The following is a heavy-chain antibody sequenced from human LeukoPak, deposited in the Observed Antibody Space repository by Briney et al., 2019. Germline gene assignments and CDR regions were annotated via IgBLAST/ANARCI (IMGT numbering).Heavy chain of an antibody. Sequence: PGGSLRLSCAASGFTFSSYAMSWVRQAPGKGLEWVSAISGSGGSTYYADSVKGRFTISRDNSKDTLYLQMNSLRAEDTAVYYCAKAGITRGWSSHFDYWGQGTLVTVSS. V-gene: IGHV3-23*01. J-gene: IGHJ4*02. CDR1: GFTFSSYA. CDR2: ISGSGGST. CDR3: AKAGITRGWSSHFDY. D-gene: IGHD6-19*01.